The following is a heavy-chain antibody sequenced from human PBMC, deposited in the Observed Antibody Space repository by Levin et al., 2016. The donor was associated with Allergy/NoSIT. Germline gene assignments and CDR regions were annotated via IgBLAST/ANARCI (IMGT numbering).Heavy chain of an antibody. V-gene: IGHV4-4*07. Sequence: SETLSLTCTVSGGSISSYYWSWIRQPAGKGLEWIGRIYPSGSTNYNPSLKSRVTMSVDTSKNQFSLKLSSVTAADTAVYYCARDRLPSGYLHRNAFDIWGQGTMVTVSS. CDR3: ARDRLPSGYLHRNAFDI. J-gene: IGHJ3*02. CDR1: GGSISSYY. D-gene: IGHD3-3*01. CDR2: IYPSGST.